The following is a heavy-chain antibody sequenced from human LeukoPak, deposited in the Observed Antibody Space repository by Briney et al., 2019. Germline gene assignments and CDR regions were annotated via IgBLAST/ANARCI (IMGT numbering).Heavy chain of an antibody. V-gene: IGHV4-4*07. Sequence: PSETLSLTCTVSGASINSHYWSWIRQPAGKGLEWIGRIYISGSTNYNSSLQSRVTMSVDTSKNQFSLKLTSVTAADTAVYYCARSPLFTVTTLSAFDIWGQGTMVTVSS. CDR1: GASINSHY. CDR2: IYISGST. CDR3: ARSPLFTVTTLSAFDI. D-gene: IGHD4-17*01. J-gene: IGHJ3*02.